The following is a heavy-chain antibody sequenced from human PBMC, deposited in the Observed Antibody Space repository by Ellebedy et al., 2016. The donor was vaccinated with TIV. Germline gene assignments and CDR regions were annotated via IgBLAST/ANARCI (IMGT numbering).Heavy chain of an antibody. J-gene: IGHJ4*02. V-gene: IGHV3-11*01. Sequence: GGSLRLSCAASGFTLSDHYVSWIRQAPGKGLEWISYISDRGTSKHYADSVKGRFTISRDDAKKALFLQMNSLRAEDTAVYYCARDYDGSGYYFDYWGQGTLVTVSS. CDR3: ARDYDGSGYYFDY. CDR1: GFTLSDHY. D-gene: IGHD3-22*01. CDR2: ISDRGTSK.